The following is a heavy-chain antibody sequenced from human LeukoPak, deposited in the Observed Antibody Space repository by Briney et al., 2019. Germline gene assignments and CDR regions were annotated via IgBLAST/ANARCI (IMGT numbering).Heavy chain of an antibody. Sequence: PSETLSLTCTVSGGPISSGGYYWSWIRQHPGKGLEWIGYIYYSGSTYYNPSLKSRVTISVDTSKNQFSLKLSSVTAADTAVYYCARLYYDFWSGYTYFDYWGQGTLVTVSS. CDR3: ARLYYDFWSGYTYFDY. D-gene: IGHD3-3*01. CDR2: IYYSGST. V-gene: IGHV4-31*03. J-gene: IGHJ4*02. CDR1: GGPISSGGYY.